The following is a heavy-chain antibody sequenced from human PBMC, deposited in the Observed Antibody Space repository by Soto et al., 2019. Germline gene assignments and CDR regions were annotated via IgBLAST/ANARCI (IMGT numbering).Heavy chain of an antibody. CDR3: AGWGATGIFDY. Sequence: QVQLQQSGAGLLKPSETLSLTCTVYGGSFSGYYWTWIRQPPGKGLEWIGEINHRGSTNYNPSRKSRVTISVDTSTNQFSLKLSSVTAADTDVYYCAGWGATGIFDYWGQGTLVTVSS. J-gene: IGHJ4*02. D-gene: IGHD1-26*01. CDR1: GGSFSGYY. CDR2: INHRGST. V-gene: IGHV4-34*01.